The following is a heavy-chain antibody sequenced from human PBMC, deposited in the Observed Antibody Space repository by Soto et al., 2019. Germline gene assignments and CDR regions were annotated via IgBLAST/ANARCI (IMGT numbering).Heavy chain of an antibody. Sequence: GASVKVSCKASGYTFTSYGISWVRQAPGQGLEWMGWISAYNGNTNYAQKLQGRVTMTTDTSTSTAYMELRSLRSDDTAVYYCARDNHYDYVDYVVWFDPWGQGTLVTVSS. D-gene: IGHD4-17*01. V-gene: IGHV1-18*01. CDR1: GYTFTSYG. J-gene: IGHJ5*02. CDR2: ISAYNGNT. CDR3: ARDNHYDYVDYVVWFDP.